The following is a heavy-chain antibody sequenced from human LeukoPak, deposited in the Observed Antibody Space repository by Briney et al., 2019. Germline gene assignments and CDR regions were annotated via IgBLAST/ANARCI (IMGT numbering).Heavy chain of an antibody. CDR3: ARDIASTSDGSDY. J-gene: IGHJ4*02. V-gene: IGHV1-2*02. D-gene: IGHD6-13*01. Sequence: GASVXVSCKAFXXTXXGYYIQGVRQAPGQGLEWVGWINPDSGGTNYAQKFQGRVTVTRDTSISTAYMDLSSLRSDDTAVYYCARDIASTSDGSDYWGQGTLVTVSS. CDR1: XXTXXGYY. CDR2: INPDSGGT.